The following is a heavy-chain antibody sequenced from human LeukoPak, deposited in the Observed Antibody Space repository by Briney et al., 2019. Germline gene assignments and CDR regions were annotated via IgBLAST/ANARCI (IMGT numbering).Heavy chain of an antibody. CDR3: ARGLGEWHDY. J-gene: IGHJ4*02. V-gene: IGHV4-39*07. CDR2: IYHSGST. D-gene: IGHD3-3*01. CDR1: GGSISSSSYY. Sequence: PSETLSLTCTVPGGSISSSSYYWGWIRQPPGKGLEWIGSIYHSGSTNYNPSLKSRVTISVDKSKNQFSLKLSSVTAADTAVYYCARGLGEWHDYWGQGTLVTVSS.